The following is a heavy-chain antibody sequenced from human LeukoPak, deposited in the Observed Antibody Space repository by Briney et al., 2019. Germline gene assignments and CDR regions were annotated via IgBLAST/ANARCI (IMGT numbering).Heavy chain of an antibody. J-gene: IGHJ4*02. Sequence: PSETLSLICTVSGGSISSSSYYWGWIRQPPGKGLEWIGSIYYSGSTYYNPSLKSRVTRSVDTSKNQFSLKLSSVTAADTAVYYCASRGYSYGYLFDYWGQGTLVTVSS. CDR1: GGSISSSSYY. CDR3: ASRGYSYGYLFDY. D-gene: IGHD5-18*01. V-gene: IGHV4-39*01. CDR2: IYYSGST.